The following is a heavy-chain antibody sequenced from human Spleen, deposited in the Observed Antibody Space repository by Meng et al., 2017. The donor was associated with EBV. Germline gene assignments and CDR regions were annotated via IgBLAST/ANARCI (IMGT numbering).Heavy chain of an antibody. J-gene: IGHJ4*02. V-gene: IGHV4-39*01. CDR3: ARHINSGWYESATFDY. Sequence: SGPGLWEPSEPLSPTCTVSGGSASRISYYWGWIRQPPGKGLEWIGSIHYSGTTYYKLSLKSRVTISVDTSKNQFSLKLGSVTAADTAVYYCARHINSGWYESATFDYWGQGTLVTVSS. CDR2: IHYSGTT. D-gene: IGHD6-19*01. CDR1: GGSASRISYY.